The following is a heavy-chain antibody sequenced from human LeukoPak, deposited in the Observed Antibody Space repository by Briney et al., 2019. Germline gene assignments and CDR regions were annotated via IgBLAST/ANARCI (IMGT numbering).Heavy chain of an antibody. CDR1: GFTFKSHM. Sequence: GGSPRLSCAASGFTFKSHMMNWVSQAPGKGREWVSSIISISSDIYYAAKVKRRLRISRDNAKNSLYLQMNRLRAEDTAVYYCARDGSGSGWYDYYYMDVWGKGTTVTISS. D-gene: IGHD6-19*01. V-gene: IGHV3-21*01. CDR2: IISISSDI. J-gene: IGHJ6*03. CDR3: ARDGSGSGWYDYYYMDV.